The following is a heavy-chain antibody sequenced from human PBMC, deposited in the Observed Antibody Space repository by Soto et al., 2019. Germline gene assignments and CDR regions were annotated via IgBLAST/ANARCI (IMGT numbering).Heavy chain of an antibody. D-gene: IGHD6-19*01. Sequence: QVQLVQSGADVRKPGASVKVSCNSSGYSFTEYYIHWVRQAPGQGLEWMGCINPDSGITKKAQRFQGRVTLTGYTSINTAYMELTGLTSDDPAVYYCVRDSGRSLASVRFDYWGQGTLVIVSS. V-gene: IGHV1-2*02. CDR2: INPDSGIT. CDR1: GYSFTEYY. J-gene: IGHJ4*02. CDR3: VRDSGRSLASVRFDY.